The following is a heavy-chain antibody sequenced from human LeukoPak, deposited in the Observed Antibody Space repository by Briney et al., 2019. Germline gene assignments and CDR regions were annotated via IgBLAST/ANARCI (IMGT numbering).Heavy chain of an antibody. V-gene: IGHV3-30*12. Sequence: GGSLRLSCAASGFTFSSYGMHWVRQAPGKGLEWVAVISYDGSNKYYADSVKGRFTISRDNSKNTLYLQMNSLKASDTAMYYCARPGSSGYYDAFDIWGQGTMVTVSS. CDR3: ARPGSSGYYDAFDI. J-gene: IGHJ3*02. CDR2: ISYDGSNK. D-gene: IGHD3-22*01. CDR1: GFTFSSYG.